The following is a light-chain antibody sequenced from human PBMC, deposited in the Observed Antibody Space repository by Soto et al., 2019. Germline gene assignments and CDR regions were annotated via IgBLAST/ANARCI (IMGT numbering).Light chain of an antibody. Sequence: QSALTQPPSASGSPGQSVTISCTGTSSDFGAYNYVSWYQQHPGKAPKLMIYEVDKRPSGVPDRFSGSKSGNTASLTVSGLQAEDEADYYCSSSAGGSNRVFGTGTKVTVL. CDR1: SSDFGAYNY. CDR3: SSSAGGSNRV. J-gene: IGLJ1*01. CDR2: EVD. V-gene: IGLV2-8*01.